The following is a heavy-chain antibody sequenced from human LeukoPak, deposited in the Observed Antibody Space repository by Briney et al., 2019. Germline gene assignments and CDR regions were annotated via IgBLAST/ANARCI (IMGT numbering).Heavy chain of an antibody. V-gene: IGHV4-39*07. Sequence: SETLSLTCTLSGGTVTSSTYFWGWIRQPPGKGLEWIGSISYSGATYYNPSLKSRVSMSVHTSRNQFSLKLSSVTAADTAVYYCARGGYYSRRGFDPWGQGTLVTVSS. J-gene: IGHJ5*02. CDR3: ARGGYYSRRGFDP. CDR1: GGTVTSSTYF. D-gene: IGHD3-3*01. CDR2: ISYSGAT.